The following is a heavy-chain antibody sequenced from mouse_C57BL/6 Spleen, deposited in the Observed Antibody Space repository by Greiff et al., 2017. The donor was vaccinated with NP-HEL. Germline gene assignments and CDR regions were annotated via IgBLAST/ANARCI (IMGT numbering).Heavy chain of an antibody. CDR2: IHPNSGST. CDR1: GYTFTSYW. D-gene: IGHD1-1*01. V-gene: IGHV1-64*01. J-gene: IGHJ2*01. CDR3: AREEYYGSSYESFDY. Sequence: QVQLKQPGAELVKPGASVKLSCKASGYTFTSYWMHWVKQRPGQGLEWIGMIHPNSGSTNYNEKFKSKATLTVDKSSSTAYMQLSSLTSEDSAVYYCAREEYYGSSYESFDYWGQGTTLTVSS.